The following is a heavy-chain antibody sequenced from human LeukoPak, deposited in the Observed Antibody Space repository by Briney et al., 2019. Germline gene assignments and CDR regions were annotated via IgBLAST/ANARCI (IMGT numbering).Heavy chain of an antibody. D-gene: IGHD4-23*01. Sequence: GGSLRLSCAASGFTFSSYSMNWVRQGPGKGPEWVSTISGGGENTHYADSVKGRFTISRDNSKNTLYLQMNSLRAEDTAVYYCAKDFQYDGGQDWGQGTLVTVSS. CDR2: ISGGGENT. CDR1: GFTFSSYS. V-gene: IGHV3-23*01. J-gene: IGHJ4*02. CDR3: AKDFQYDGGQD.